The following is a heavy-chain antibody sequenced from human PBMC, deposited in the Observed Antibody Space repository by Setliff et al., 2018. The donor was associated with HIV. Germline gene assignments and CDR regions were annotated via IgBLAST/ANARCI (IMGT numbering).Heavy chain of an antibody. V-gene: IGHV4-38-2*01. Sequence: SETLSLTCAVSGYSISSGYYWGWIRQPPGKGLEWIGSIYHSGSTNYNPSLKSRVTISVDTSKNQFSLKLSFVTAADTAVYYCARGWFGGYYFDYWGQGTLVTVSS. CDR3: ARGWFGGYYFDY. CDR2: IYHSGST. CDR1: GYSISSGYY. J-gene: IGHJ4*02. D-gene: IGHD3-10*01.